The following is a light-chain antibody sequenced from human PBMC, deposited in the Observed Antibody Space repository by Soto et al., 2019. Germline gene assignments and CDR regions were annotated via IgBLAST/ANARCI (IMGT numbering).Light chain of an antibody. Sequence: QSVLTQPPSVSGAPGQRVTISCAGSSSNIGAGYDVHWYQQLPGTAPKLLIYGNSNRPSGVPDRFSGSKSGTSASLAITGLQAADEADYYCQSYDSSLSALVFGGGTKL. CDR2: GNS. CDR1: SSNIGAGYD. CDR3: QSYDSSLSALV. J-gene: IGLJ2*01. V-gene: IGLV1-40*01.